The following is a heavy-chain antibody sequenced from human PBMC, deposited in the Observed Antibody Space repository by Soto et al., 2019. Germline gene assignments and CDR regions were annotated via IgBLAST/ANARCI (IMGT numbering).Heavy chain of an antibody. CDR2: INSDGSST. CDR3: ARDPPLFGVVPTRRSDYMDV. V-gene: IGHV3-74*01. D-gene: IGHD3-3*01. Sequence: HPGGSLRLSCAASGFTFSSYWMHWVRQAPGKGLVWVSRINSDGSSTSYADSVKGRFTISRDNAKNTLYLQMNSLRAEDTAVYYCARDPPLFGVVPTRRSDYMDVWGKGTTVTVSS. J-gene: IGHJ6*03. CDR1: GFTFSSYW.